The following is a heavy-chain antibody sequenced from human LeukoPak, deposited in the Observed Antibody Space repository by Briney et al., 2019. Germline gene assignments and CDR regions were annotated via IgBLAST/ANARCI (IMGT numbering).Heavy chain of an antibody. J-gene: IGHJ3*02. V-gene: IGHV4-59*01. Sequence: PSETLSLTCTVSGGSISSYYWSWIRQPPGKGLEWIGYIYYSGSTNYNPSLKSRVTISVDTSKDQFSLKLSSVTAADTAVYYCARVDCSGGSCYSPDAFDIWGQGTMVTVSS. CDR1: GGSISSYY. CDR3: ARVDCSGGSCYSPDAFDI. CDR2: IYYSGST. D-gene: IGHD2-15*01.